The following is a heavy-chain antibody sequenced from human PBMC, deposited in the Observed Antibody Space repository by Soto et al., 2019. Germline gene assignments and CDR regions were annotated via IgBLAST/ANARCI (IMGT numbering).Heavy chain of an antibody. V-gene: IGHV1-18*01. D-gene: IGHD6-19*01. CDR1: GYTSTSYG. J-gene: IGHJ4*02. CDR3: ARDPVAGTYFDY. Sequence: ASVKVSCKASGYTSTSYGISWVRQAPGQGLEWMGWIRAYNGNTNYAQKLQGRVTMTTDTSTSTAYMELRSLRSDDTAVYYCARDPVAGTYFDYWGQGTLVTVSS. CDR2: IRAYNGNT.